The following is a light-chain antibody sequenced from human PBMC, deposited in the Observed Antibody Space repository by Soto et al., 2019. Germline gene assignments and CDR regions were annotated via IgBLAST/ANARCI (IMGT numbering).Light chain of an antibody. CDR1: QSINNY. CDR3: QQCYNPPWT. J-gene: IGKJ1*01. CDR2: AAS. V-gene: IGKV1-39*01. Sequence: DIQMTQSPSSLSASVGDRVTITCRASQSINNYLNWYQQKPGKTPKLLIYAASSLQSGIPSRFSGSGSGTDFTLTISSLQPEDFATYYCQQCYNPPWTFGRGTKVEIK.